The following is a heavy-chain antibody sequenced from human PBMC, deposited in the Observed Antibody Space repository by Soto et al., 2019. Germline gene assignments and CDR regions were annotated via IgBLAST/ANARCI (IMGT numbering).Heavy chain of an antibody. J-gene: IGHJ4*02. Sequence: QVQLVQSGAEVKKPGSSVKVSCKASGGTFSSYAISWVRQAPGQGLEWMGGIIPIFGTANYAQKFQGRVTITADESTSTAYVELSSRRSEDTAVYYCAREGGAYCGGDCYSSFDYWGQGTLVTVSS. CDR1: GGTFSSYA. D-gene: IGHD2-21*02. CDR2: IIPIFGTA. CDR3: AREGGAYCGGDCYSSFDY. V-gene: IGHV1-69*01.